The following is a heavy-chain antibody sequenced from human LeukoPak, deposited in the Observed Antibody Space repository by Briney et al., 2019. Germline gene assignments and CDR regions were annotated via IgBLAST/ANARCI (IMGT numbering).Heavy chain of an antibody. Sequence: SETTSLTCTVSGGSISSSSYYWGWIRQPPGKGLEWIGSIYYSGSTYYNPSLKSRVTISVDTSKNQFSLKLSSVTAADTAVYYCARSTDDGYSYGHDYWGQGTLVTVSS. CDR1: GGSISSSSYY. J-gene: IGHJ4*02. CDR2: IYYSGST. D-gene: IGHD5-18*01. V-gene: IGHV4-39*01. CDR3: ARSTDDGYSYGHDY.